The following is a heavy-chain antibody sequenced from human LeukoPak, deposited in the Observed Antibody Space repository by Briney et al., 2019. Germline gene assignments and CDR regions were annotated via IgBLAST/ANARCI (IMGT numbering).Heavy chain of an antibody. CDR3: AKESDYYYGMDV. CDR2: ISYDGSNK. CDR1: GFTVSSNY. V-gene: IGHV3-30*18. Sequence: GGSLRLSCAASGFTVSSNYMSWVRQAPGKGLEWVAVISYDGSNKYYADSVKGRFTISRDNSKNTLYLQMNSLRAEDTAVYYCAKESDYYYGMDVWGQGTTVTVSS. J-gene: IGHJ6*02.